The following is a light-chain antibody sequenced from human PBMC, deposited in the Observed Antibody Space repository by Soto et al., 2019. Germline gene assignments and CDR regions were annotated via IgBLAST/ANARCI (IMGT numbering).Light chain of an antibody. CDR1: QSVGSN. Sequence: EIVMTQSPGTLSVSPGERATLSCRASQSVGSNVAWYQHKPGQAPRLLIYAASTRATGLPARFSGSGSGTEFPLTISSLQSEDFAVYYCQHYNNWPPLTFGGGTKVEIK. V-gene: IGKV3-15*01. CDR3: QHYNNWPPLT. J-gene: IGKJ4*01. CDR2: AAS.